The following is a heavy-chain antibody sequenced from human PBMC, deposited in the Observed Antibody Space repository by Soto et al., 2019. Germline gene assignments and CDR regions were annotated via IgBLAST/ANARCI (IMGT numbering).Heavy chain of an antibody. V-gene: IGHV3-74*01. J-gene: IGHJ4*02. CDR2: INTDGSGT. Sequence: GSLRLSCAASGFIFDSDWMHWVRQAPGQGLVWVSRINTDGSGTSYADSVKGRFTISRDNAKNSLYLQMNSLRAEDTAVYYCLRDFYGYWGQGNMVTVSS. D-gene: IGHD3-10*01. CDR3: LRDFYGY. CDR1: GFIFDSDW.